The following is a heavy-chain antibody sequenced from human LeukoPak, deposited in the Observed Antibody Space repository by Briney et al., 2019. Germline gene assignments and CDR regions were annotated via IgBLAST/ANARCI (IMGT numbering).Heavy chain of an antibody. Sequence: SETLSLTCTVSGGSISSGSYYWSWIRQPAGKGLECIGRIYTSGSTNYNPSLKSRVTISVDTSKNQFSLKLSSVTAADTAVYYCARSEVDWNHYYFDYWGQGTLVTVSS. J-gene: IGHJ4*02. V-gene: IGHV4-61*02. CDR1: GGSISSGSYY. CDR3: ARSEVDWNHYYFDY. CDR2: IYTSGST. D-gene: IGHD1-1*01.